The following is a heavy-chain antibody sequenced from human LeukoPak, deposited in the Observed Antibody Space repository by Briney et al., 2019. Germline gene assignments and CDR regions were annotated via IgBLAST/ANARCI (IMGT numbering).Heavy chain of an antibody. Sequence: SETLSLTCTVSGYSISSGYFWGWIRQPPGKGLVWIGSFYHSGITYYNPSLKSRVTISVEMSKNQFSLKLSSVTAADTAVYYCARDGKVDYGAHMDVWGKGTTVTVSS. CDR1: GYSISSGYF. CDR3: ARDGKVDYGAHMDV. V-gene: IGHV4-38-2*02. D-gene: IGHD4-17*01. CDR2: FYHSGIT. J-gene: IGHJ6*03.